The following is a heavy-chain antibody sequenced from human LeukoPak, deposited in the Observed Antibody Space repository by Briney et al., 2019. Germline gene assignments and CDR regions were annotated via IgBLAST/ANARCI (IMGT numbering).Heavy chain of an antibody. CDR1: GFTFSNYW. Sequence: QAGGTLRLSCAASGFTFSNYWMSWVRQAPGKGLEWVANIKQDESERYYVDSVKGRFTISTDNAKNSLYLQMNSLRAEDTALYYCARVSYYPFDSWGQGTLVTVSS. CDR2: IKQDESER. V-gene: IGHV3-7*01. CDR3: ARVSYYPFDS. D-gene: IGHD1-26*01. J-gene: IGHJ4*02.